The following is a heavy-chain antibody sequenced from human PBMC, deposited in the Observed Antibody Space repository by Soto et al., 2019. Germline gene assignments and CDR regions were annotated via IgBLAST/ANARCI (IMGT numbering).Heavy chain of an antibody. V-gene: IGHV1-18*01. D-gene: IGHD1-1*01. J-gene: IGHJ5*02. CDR3: ARDWKGAEGFDP. CDR2: IGADNGDT. CDR1: GYTFSTYG. Sequence: QVQLVQSGAEVKKPGASVKVSCKASGYTFSTYGFSLVRQAPGQGLEWMGWIGADNGDTNYAQNFQGRVTMTTDTSTTTSYMELRSLTSADTAGYFCARDWKGAEGFDPWGQGTLVTVSS.